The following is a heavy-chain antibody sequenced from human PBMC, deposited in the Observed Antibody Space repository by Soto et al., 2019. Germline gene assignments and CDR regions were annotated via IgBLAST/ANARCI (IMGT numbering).Heavy chain of an antibody. Sequence: KQSQTLSLTCAISGDSVSSNSAAWNWIRQSPSRGLEWLGRTYYRSKWYNDYAVSVKSRITINPDTSKNQFSLQLNSVTPEDTAVYYCARGTLGYCSSTSCYAFDIWGQGTMVTVSS. CDR1: GDSVSSNSAA. V-gene: IGHV6-1*01. CDR3: ARGTLGYCSSTSCYAFDI. CDR2: TYYRSKWYN. D-gene: IGHD2-2*01. J-gene: IGHJ3*02.